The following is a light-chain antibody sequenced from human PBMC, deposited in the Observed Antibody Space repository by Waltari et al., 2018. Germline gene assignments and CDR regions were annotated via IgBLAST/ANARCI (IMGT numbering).Light chain of an antibody. CDR2: LGS. Sequence: DIVMTQSPLSLPVTPGEPASISCRSSQSLLHSNGYNYLDWYLQKPGQSPKLLIYLGSNRASGVPDRFSGSGSGTDFTLRISRVEAEDVGVYYCMQALQTPLTFGGGTKVEIK. CDR1: QSLLHSNGYNY. J-gene: IGKJ4*01. CDR3: MQALQTPLT. V-gene: IGKV2-28*01.